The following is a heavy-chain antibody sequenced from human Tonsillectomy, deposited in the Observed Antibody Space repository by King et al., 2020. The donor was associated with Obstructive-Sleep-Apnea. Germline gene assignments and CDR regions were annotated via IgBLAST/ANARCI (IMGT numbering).Heavy chain of an antibody. CDR3: ARDLPITIFGVAAVGYFDY. CDR1: GGSISSSSYY. D-gene: IGHD3-3*01. CDR2: IYYSGST. V-gene: IGHV4-39*07. J-gene: IGHJ4*02. Sequence: LQLQESGPGLVKPSETLSLTCTVSGGSISSSSYYWGWIRQPPGKGLEWIGSIYYSGSTYYNPSLKSRVTISVDTSKNQFSLKLSSVTAADTAVYYCARDLPITIFGVAAVGYFDYWGQGTLVTVSS.